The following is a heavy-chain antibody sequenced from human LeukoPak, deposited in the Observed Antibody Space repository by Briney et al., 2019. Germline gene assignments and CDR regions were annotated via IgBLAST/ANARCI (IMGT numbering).Heavy chain of an antibody. Sequence: PGGSLRLSCTASGFIFSSYSMNWVRQAPGKGLEWVASIAGSSSYIYYPDSVKGRFTISRDNAKNSLYLQMNSLRAEDTAVYYCARARNDYGDYWGQGTLVTVSS. CDR1: GFIFSSYS. V-gene: IGHV3-21*01. CDR3: ARARNDYGDY. J-gene: IGHJ4*02. CDR2: IAGSSSYI. D-gene: IGHD1-14*01.